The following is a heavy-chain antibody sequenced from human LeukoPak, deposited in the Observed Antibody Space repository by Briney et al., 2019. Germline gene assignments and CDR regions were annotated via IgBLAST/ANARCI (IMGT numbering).Heavy chain of an antibody. V-gene: IGHV3-20*04. CDR3: TRGPDYYDSSGLDY. CDR1: GFTFDDYG. J-gene: IGHJ4*02. D-gene: IGHD3-22*01. Sequence: PGGSLRLSCAASGFTFDDYGMSWVRQAPGKGLEWVSGINWNGGSTGYADSVKGRFTISRDNAKNSLYLQMNSLKTEDTAVYYCTRGPDYYDSSGLDYWGQGTLVTVSS. CDR2: INWNGGST.